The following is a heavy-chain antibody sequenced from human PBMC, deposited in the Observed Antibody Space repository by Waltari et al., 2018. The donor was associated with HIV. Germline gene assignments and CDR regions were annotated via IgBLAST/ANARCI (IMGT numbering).Heavy chain of an antibody. D-gene: IGHD1-26*01. V-gene: IGHV1-18*01. Sequence: QVHLVQSGAERKKPGASVKVSCKASGYTFIRYGISWVRQAPGHGLEWMGWISTYNANTNYAQSLQGRVTMTTDTSTTTAYMELRSLTSDDTAVYYCARDGLRYSGTFYSDYWGQGTLVTVSS. CDR2: ISTYNANT. J-gene: IGHJ4*02. CDR3: ARDGLRYSGTFYSDY. CDR1: GYTFIRYG.